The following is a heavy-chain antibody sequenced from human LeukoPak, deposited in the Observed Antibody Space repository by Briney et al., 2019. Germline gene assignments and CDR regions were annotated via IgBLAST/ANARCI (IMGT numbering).Heavy chain of an antibody. Sequence: SETLSLTCTVSGGSITVYHWSWIRQPPGKGLEWIGYIYSNEATEYKPSLKSRVTISADTSKNQFSLRLTSVTAADTAIYYCARRNDFHIWGQGTMVTVSS. CDR1: GGSITVYH. J-gene: IGHJ3*02. V-gene: IGHV4-4*08. CDR3: ARRNDFHI. CDR2: IYSNEAT.